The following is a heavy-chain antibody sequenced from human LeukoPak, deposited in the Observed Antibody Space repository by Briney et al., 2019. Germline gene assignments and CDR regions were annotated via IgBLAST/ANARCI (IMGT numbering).Heavy chain of an antibody. J-gene: IGHJ4*02. CDR1: GYTFTSYG. V-gene: IGHV1-18*01. Sequence: ASVKVSCKASGYTFTSYGISWVRQAPGQGLEWMGWISAYNGNTNYAQKLQGRVTMTTDTSTSTAYMELRSLRSDDTAVYYCARVRRVITFGGVVYYFDYWGQGTLVTVSS. CDR3: ARVRRVITFGGVVYYFDY. CDR2: ISAYNGNT. D-gene: IGHD3-16*01.